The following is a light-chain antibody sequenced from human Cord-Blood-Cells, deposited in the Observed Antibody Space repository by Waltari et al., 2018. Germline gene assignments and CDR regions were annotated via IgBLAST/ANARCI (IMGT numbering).Light chain of an antibody. CDR1: QSISSW. J-gene: IGKJ4*02. V-gene: IGKV1-5*03. CDR2: KAS. CDR3: QKYNSYHLT. Sequence: DIQMTQSPSTQSASVGDRVTITCRASQSISSWLAWYQQKPGKAPNLLIYKASSLESVVPSRFSRSGYGTEFTLTISSLQPDDFATYYCQKYNSYHLTFGGGTKVEIK.